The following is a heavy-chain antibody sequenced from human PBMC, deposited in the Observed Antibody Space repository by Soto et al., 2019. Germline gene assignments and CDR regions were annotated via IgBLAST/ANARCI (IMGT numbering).Heavy chain of an antibody. Sequence: QVQLVQSGAEVRKSGSSVKVSCKLSGASFDSYTITWVRQAPGQGLEWMGGIIPIFGTTNYAQKFQGRLTITADGFTSAAYMDLSSLTSEDTDVYYCARGPLYDLESGMYGYFDLWGRGTLVTVSS. D-gene: IGHD1-26*01. V-gene: IGHV1-69*01. CDR1: GASFDSYT. CDR3: ARGPLYDLESGMYGYFDL. J-gene: IGHJ2*01. CDR2: IIPIFGTT.